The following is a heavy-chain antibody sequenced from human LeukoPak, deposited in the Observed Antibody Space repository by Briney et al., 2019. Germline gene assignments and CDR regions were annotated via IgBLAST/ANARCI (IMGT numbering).Heavy chain of an antibody. Sequence: PSETLSLTCTVSGGSISSSSYYWGWIRQPPGKGLEWIGSIYYSGSTYYNPSLKSRVTISVDTSKNQFSLKLSSVTAADTAVYYCARELVDTERNWFDTGGQGTLVTVSS. CDR3: ARELVDTERNWFDT. V-gene: IGHV4-39*07. J-gene: IGHJ5*02. CDR2: IYYSGST. CDR1: GGSISSSSYY. D-gene: IGHD5-18*01.